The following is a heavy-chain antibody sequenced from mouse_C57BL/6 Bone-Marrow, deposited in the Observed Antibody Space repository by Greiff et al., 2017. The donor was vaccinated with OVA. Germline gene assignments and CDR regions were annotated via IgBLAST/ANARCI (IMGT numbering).Heavy chain of an antibody. CDR3: ARPARFAY. Sequence: VQLQQSGPGLVQPSQSLSITCTVSGFSLTSYGVHWVRQSPGKGLEWLGVIWSGGSTDYNAAFISRLSISKDNSKSQVFFKMNSLQADDTAIYYCARPARFAYWGQGTLVTVSA. V-gene: IGHV2-2*01. CDR2: IWSGGST. J-gene: IGHJ3*01. CDR1: GFSLTSYG.